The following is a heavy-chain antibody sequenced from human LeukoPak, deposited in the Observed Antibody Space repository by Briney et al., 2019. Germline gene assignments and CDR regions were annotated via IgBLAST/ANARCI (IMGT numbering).Heavy chain of an antibody. CDR1: GGSISSGGYY. D-gene: IGHD5-12*01. CDR3: ARAGSGYHDY. Sequence: PSETLSLTCTVSGGSISSGGYYWSWIRQHPGKGLEWIGYIYYSGSTYYNPSLKSRVTISVDTSKDQFSLKLSSVTAADTAVYYCARAGSGYHDYWGQGTLVTVSS. CDR2: IYYSGST. V-gene: IGHV4-31*03. J-gene: IGHJ4*02.